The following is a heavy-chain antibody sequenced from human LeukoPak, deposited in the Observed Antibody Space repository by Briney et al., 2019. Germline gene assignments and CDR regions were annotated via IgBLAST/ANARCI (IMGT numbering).Heavy chain of an antibody. CDR2: ISYDGSNK. Sequence: PGGSLRLSCAASGFTFSSYAMHWVRQAPGKGLEWVAVISYDGSNKYYADSVKGRFTISRDNSKNTLYLQMNSLRAEDTAVYYCAKGAWDIVVVTQLDYWGQGTLVTVSS. V-gene: IGHV3-30-3*01. J-gene: IGHJ4*02. CDR1: GFTFSSYA. D-gene: IGHD3-22*01. CDR3: AKGAWDIVVVTQLDY.